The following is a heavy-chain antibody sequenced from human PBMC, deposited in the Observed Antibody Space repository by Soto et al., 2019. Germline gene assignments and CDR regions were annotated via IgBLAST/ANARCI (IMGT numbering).Heavy chain of an antibody. J-gene: IGHJ2*01. CDR2: INSDGSST. Sequence: GGSLRLSCAASGFTFSSYWMHWVRQAPGKGLVWVSRINSDGSSTSYADSVKGRFTISRDNAKNTLYLQMNSLRAEDTAVYYCARTPYGDYGLSNWYFDLWGRGTLVTVSS. CDR1: GFTFSSYW. V-gene: IGHV3-74*01. CDR3: ARTPYGDYGLSNWYFDL. D-gene: IGHD4-17*01.